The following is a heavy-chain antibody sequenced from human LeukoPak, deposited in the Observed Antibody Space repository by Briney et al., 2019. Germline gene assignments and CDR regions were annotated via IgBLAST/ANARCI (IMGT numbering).Heavy chain of an antibody. CDR1: GGSISNSNYY. D-gene: IGHD1-26*01. J-gene: IGHJ1*01. CDR2: IYSSGNT. CDR3: ARHASGSYNNFQH. Sequence: NPSETLSLTRIVSGGSISNSNYYWGWIRQPPGKGLEWIGSIYSSGNTYYNPSLKSRVTMSVDTSKDQFSLNLSFVTAADTAVYYCARHASGSYNNFQHWGQGTLVTVSS. V-gene: IGHV4-39*01.